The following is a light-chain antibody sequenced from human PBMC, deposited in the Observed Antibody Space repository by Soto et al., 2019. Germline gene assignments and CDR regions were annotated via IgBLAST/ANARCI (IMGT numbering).Light chain of an antibody. Sequence: EIVLTQSPATLSLSPGERATLSCRASQTVGSYLAWFRQTPGQAPRLLIYDTSIRATGFPARFSGSGSGTDFTLTISSLEAEDFAVYYCQQCSDWPPTFGQGTKVEIK. J-gene: IGKJ1*01. CDR3: QQCSDWPPT. CDR1: QTVGSY. CDR2: DTS. V-gene: IGKV3-11*01.